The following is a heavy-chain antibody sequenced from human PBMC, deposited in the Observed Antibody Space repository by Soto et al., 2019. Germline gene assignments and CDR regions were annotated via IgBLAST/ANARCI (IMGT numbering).Heavy chain of an antibody. CDR2: TVYSGST. V-gene: IGHV4-59*01. J-gene: IGHJ6*02. D-gene: IGHD3-9*01. CDR1: GGSISSYY. Sequence: PSETLSLTCTVSGGSISSYYWSWIRQPPGKGLDWIGYTVYSGSTKYNPSLKSRATISVDRSKTHFSLNLSSVTAADTAVYYCARDKGRYDSGMDVWGQGPTVTVS. CDR3: ARDKGRYDSGMDV.